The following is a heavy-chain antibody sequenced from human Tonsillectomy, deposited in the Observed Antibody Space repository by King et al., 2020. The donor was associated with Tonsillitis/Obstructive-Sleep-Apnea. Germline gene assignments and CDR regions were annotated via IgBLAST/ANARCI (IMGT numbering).Heavy chain of an antibody. D-gene: IGHD2-2*02. CDR3: ARQGAYCSSSSCHTDAFDI. CDR2: IYPGDSDT. CDR1: GYSFTSYW. Sequence: VQLVESGAEVKKPGESLKISCKGSGYSFTSYWIGWVRQMPGKGLEWMGIIYPGDSDTRYSPSLQGQVTISADKSISTAYLQWSSLKASDTAMYYCARQGAYCSSSSCHTDAFDIWGQGTMVTVSS. V-gene: IGHV5-51*01. J-gene: IGHJ3*02.